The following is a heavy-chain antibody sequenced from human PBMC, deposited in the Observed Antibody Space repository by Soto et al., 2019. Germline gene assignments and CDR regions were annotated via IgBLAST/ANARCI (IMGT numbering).Heavy chain of an antibody. CDR2: ISAYNGNT. J-gene: IGHJ4*02. CDR1: GYTFTSYG. V-gene: IGHV1-18*01. D-gene: IGHD5-18*01. Sequence: ASVKVSCKASGYTFTSYGISWVRQAPGQGLEWMGWISAYNGNTNYAQKIQGRVTMTTDTSTSTAYMELRSLRSDDTTMYYCARDRAVIQLWLRTSIPDFDYWGQGTLVTVSS. CDR3: ARDRAVIQLWLRTSIPDFDY.